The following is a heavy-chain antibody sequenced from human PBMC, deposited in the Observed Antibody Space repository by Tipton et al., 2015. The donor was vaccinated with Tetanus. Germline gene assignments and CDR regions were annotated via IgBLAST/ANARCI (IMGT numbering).Heavy chain of an antibody. CDR2: IFYNTERT. V-gene: IGHV4-31*02. CDR1: GASINAGGYL. CDR3: GRHGGSYSAYWCFDL. J-gene: IGHJ2*01. Sequence: LRLSCNVFGASINAGGYLWTWVRQHPGKGLEWIGNIFYNTERTSHIPSLDSRVSISVDTSKNQFSLRLTSVTATDTAVYYCGRHGGSYSAYWCFDLWGRGSLVAVSS. D-gene: IGHD1-26*01.